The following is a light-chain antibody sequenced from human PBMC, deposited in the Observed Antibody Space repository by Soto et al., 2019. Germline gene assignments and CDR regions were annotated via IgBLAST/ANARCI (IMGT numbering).Light chain of an antibody. V-gene: IGKV3-11*01. Sequence: DIVLTQSPATLSLSPGERATLSCRASQNVRNYLGWYQQKSGQAPRLLISDVSKRATGIPARFSGSGSGTDFTLTISSLEPEDFAVYYCQHRVNGPTFDGGTKVEIK. CDR2: DVS. J-gene: IGKJ4*01. CDR3: QHRVNGPT. CDR1: QNVRNY.